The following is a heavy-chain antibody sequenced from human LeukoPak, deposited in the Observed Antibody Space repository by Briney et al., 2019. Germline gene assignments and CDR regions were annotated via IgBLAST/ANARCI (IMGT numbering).Heavy chain of an antibody. V-gene: IGHV3-30-3*01. D-gene: IGHD2-2*01. CDR3: AKDLSLPDIVVVPAAIRSDAFDI. CDR1: GFTFSSYA. Sequence: GGSLRLSCAASGFTFSSYAMHWVRQAPGKGLEWVAVISYDGSNKYYADSVKGRFTISRDNSKNTLYLQMNSLRAEDTAVYYCAKDLSLPDIVVVPAAIRSDAFDIWGQGTMVTVSS. J-gene: IGHJ3*02. CDR2: ISYDGSNK.